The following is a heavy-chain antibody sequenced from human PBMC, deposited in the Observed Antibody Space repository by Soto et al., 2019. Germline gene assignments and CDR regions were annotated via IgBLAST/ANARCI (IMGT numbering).Heavy chain of an antibody. CDR1: GGSISTYY. CDR3: ARGAIFGVVNPYGMDV. V-gene: IGHV4-59*01. J-gene: IGHJ6*02. CDR2: INYSGRT. D-gene: IGHD3-3*01. Sequence: QVQLQESGPGLVKPSETLSLTCTVSGGSISTYYWSWIRQPPGKGLEWIGYINYSGRTNYNPSLKSRVTISVDTSKGHFCLKLSSVIVADTALYYCARGAIFGVVNPYGMDVWGQGTTVTVS.